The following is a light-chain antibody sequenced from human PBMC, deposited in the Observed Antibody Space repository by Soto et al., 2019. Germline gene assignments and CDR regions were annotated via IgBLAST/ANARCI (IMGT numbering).Light chain of an antibody. V-gene: IGLV2-8*01. J-gene: IGLJ2*01. CDR1: SSDVGNYNY. CDR2: EVN. Sequence: QSVLNQPPSASGSPGQSVTISCTGTSSDVGNYNYVSWYQQHPGKAPKLMIYEVNKRPSGVPDRFSGSKSGNTASLTVSGLQAEDEADYFCSAYAGSSDFVVFGGGTKLTVL. CDR3: SAYAGSSDFVV.